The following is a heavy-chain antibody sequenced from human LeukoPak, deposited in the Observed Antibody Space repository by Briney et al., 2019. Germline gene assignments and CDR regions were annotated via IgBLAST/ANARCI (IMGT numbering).Heavy chain of an antibody. V-gene: IGHV4-39*07. CDR2: MYYSGIT. D-gene: IGHD3-3*01. Sequence: SETLSLTCTVSGGSISSSGYYWGWIRQPPGKGLEWIGSMYYSGITYYNPSLKSRVTISVDTSKNHFSLKLSSVTAADTAVYYCARDFRGGYDFWSGYYTPYYFDYWGQGTLVTVSP. CDR3: ARDFRGGYDFWSGYYTPYYFDY. J-gene: IGHJ4*02. CDR1: GGSISSSGYY.